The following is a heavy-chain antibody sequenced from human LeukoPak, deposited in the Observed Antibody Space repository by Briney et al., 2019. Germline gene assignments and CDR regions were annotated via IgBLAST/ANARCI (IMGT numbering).Heavy chain of an antibody. V-gene: IGHV3-48*01. CDR2: ISSSSSTI. J-gene: IGHJ4*02. CDR1: GFTFSSYS. CDR3: ARDRIRGDIDY. Sequence: PGGSLRLSCAASGFTFSSYSMNWVRQAPVKGLEWVSYISSSSSTIYYADSVKGRFTISRDNAKNSLYLQMNSLRAEDTAVYYCARDRIRGDIDYWGQGTLVTVSS. D-gene: IGHD3-10*01.